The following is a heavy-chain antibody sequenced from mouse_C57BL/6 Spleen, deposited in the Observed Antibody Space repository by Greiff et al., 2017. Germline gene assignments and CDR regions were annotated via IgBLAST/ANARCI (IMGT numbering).Heavy chain of an antibody. J-gene: IGHJ2*01. D-gene: IGHD2-4*01. CDR2: ISSGGDYI. Sequence: EVMLVESGAGLVKPGGSLKLSCAASGFTFSSYAMSWVRQTPEKRLEWVAYISSGGDYIYYADTVKGRFTISRDNARNTLYLQMSSLKSEDTAMYYCTRAPYDSPDYWGQGTTLTVAT. V-gene: IGHV5-9-1*02. CDR1: GFTFSSYA. CDR3: TRAPYDSPDY.